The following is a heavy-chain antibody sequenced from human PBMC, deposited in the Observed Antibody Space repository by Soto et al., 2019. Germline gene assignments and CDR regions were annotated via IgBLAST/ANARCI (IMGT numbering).Heavy chain of an antibody. D-gene: IGHD6-13*01. CDR2: ISGSGGST. CDR3: AKSGSYSPRVNWFDP. Sequence: PGGSLRLSCAASGFTFSSYAMSWVRQAPGKGLKWVSAISGSGGSTYYADSVKGRFTISRDNSKNTLCLQMNSLRAEDTAVYYCAKSGSYSPRVNWFDPWGQGTLVTVSS. CDR1: GFTFSSYA. J-gene: IGHJ5*02. V-gene: IGHV3-23*01.